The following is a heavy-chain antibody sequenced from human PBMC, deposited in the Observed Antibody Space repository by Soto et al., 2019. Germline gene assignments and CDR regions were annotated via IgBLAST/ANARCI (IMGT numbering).Heavy chain of an antibody. J-gene: IGHJ4*02. D-gene: IGHD3-10*01. CDR2: ISGSGEIT. Sequence: QPVGSLRLSCAASGFTFSNYAMNWVRQAPGKGLDWVSTISGSGEITYYADSVKGRFTMSRDNSRNTLYLQLNSLRAEDTAVYYCASKLTFGASSDYWGQGTLVTVSS. CDR3: ASKLTFGASSDY. CDR1: GFTFSNYA. V-gene: IGHV3-23*01.